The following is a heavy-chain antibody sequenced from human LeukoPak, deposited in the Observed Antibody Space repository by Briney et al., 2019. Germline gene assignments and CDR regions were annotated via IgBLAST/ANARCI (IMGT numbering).Heavy chain of an antibody. V-gene: IGHV1-24*01. Sequence: GASVKVSCKVSGYTLTELSMHWVRQAPGKGLEWMGGFDPEDGETIYAQKFQGRVTMTRDTSTSTLYMELSSLRADDTAVYYCARDWSARYFDWPAIRVTAFDIWGQGTMVTVSS. CDR3: ARDWSARYFDWPAIRVTAFDI. CDR2: FDPEDGET. CDR1: GYTLTELS. J-gene: IGHJ3*02. D-gene: IGHD3-9*01.